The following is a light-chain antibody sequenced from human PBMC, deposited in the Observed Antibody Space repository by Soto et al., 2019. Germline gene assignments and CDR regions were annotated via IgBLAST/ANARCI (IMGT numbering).Light chain of an antibody. Sequence: EIVLTQSPGTLSLSPGERATLSCRTSQRVDSGYIAWYQHRPGQSPRLLMYAASSRVTGIPDRFSGSGSGTDFTLTISRLEPEDFAVYYCQQYGNSPTCGQGTKVEI. CDR1: QRVDSGY. CDR3: QQYGNSPT. J-gene: IGKJ1*01. CDR2: AAS. V-gene: IGKV3-20*01.